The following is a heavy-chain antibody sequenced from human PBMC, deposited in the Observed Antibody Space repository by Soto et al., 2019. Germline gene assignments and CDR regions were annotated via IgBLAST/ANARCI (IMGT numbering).Heavy chain of an antibody. V-gene: IGHV1-69*01. Sequence: GASVKASCKASGGTFSSYAISWVRQAPGQGREWMGGIIPIFGTANYAQKFQGRVTITADESTSTAYMELRSLRSDDTAVYYCATSYDFWSGYYYYWGQGTLVTVSS. CDR3: ATSYDFWSGYYYY. CDR2: IIPIFGTA. J-gene: IGHJ4*02. D-gene: IGHD3-3*01. CDR1: GGTFSSYA.